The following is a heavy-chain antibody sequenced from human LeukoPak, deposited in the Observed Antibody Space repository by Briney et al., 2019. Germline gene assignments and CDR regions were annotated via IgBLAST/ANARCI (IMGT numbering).Heavy chain of an antibody. Sequence: AASVTVSCKASGYTFTGYYMHWVRQAPGQGLEWMGWINPNSGGTNYAQKFQGRVTMTRDTSISTAYMELSRLRSDDTAVYYCASTRPVDYGSNGFDYWGQGTLVTVSS. D-gene: IGHD3-10*01. CDR1: GYTFTGYY. CDR2: INPNSGGT. J-gene: IGHJ4*02. V-gene: IGHV1-2*02. CDR3: ASTRPVDYGSNGFDY.